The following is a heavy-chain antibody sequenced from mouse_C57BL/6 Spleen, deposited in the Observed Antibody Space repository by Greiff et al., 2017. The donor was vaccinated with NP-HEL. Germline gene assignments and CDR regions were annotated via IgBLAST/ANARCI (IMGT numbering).Heavy chain of an antibody. Sequence: EVQRVESGGGLVKPGGSLKLSCAASGFTFSSYAMSWVRQTPEKRLEWVATISDGGSYTYYPDNVKGRFTISRDNAKNNLYLQMSHLKSEDTAMYYCARDGGNYVGYAMDYWGQGTSVTVSS. CDR1: GFTFSSYA. CDR3: ARDGGNYVGYAMDY. J-gene: IGHJ4*01. V-gene: IGHV5-4*01. CDR2: ISDGGSYT. D-gene: IGHD2-1*01.